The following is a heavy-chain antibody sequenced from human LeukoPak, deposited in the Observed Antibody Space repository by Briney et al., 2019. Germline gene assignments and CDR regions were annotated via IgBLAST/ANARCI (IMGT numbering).Heavy chain of an antibody. D-gene: IGHD3-3*01. CDR1: GFTFSSYS. V-gene: IGHV3-21*01. CDR2: ISSSSSYI. CDR3: VRGLASGYPPIPFDY. J-gene: IGHJ4*02. Sequence: GGSLRLSCAASGFTFSSYSMNWVRQAPGKGLEWVSSISSSSSYIYYADSVKGRFTISRDNAKNSLYLQMNSLRAEDTAVYYCVRGLASGYPPIPFDYWGQGTPVTVSS.